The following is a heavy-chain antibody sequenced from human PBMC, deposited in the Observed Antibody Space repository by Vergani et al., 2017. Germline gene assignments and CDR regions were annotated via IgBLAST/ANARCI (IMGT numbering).Heavy chain of an antibody. D-gene: IGHD4-23*01. Sequence: EVQLVESGGGLVQPGGSLRLSCAASGFTFSSYSMNWVRQAPGKGLEWVSYISSSSSTIYYADSVKGRFTISRDNAKNSLYLQMNSLRAEDTAVYYCARSGYDYGGNSRAFDIWGQGTMVTVSS. V-gene: IGHV3-48*01. CDR3: ARSGYDYGGNSRAFDI. CDR1: GFTFSSYS. J-gene: IGHJ3*02. CDR2: ISSSSSTI.